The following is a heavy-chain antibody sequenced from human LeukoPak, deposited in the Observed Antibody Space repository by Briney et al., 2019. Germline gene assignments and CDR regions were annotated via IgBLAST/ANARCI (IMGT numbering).Heavy chain of an antibody. Sequence: GGSLRLSCEASGFTFTNAWMSWVRQAPGKGLEWVAFIRYDGSNKYYADSVKGRFTISRDNSKNTLYLQMNSLRAEDTAVYYCAKPGSNQQLVRGGDFDYWGQGTLVTVSS. V-gene: IGHV3-30*02. D-gene: IGHD6-13*01. J-gene: IGHJ4*02. CDR2: IRYDGSNK. CDR3: AKPGSNQQLVRGGDFDY. CDR1: GFTFTNAW.